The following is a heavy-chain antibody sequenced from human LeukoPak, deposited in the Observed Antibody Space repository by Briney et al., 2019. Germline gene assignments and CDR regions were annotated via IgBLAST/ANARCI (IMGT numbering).Heavy chain of an antibody. D-gene: IGHD3-22*01. Sequence: GRSLRLSCAASGFTFSSYGMHWVRQAPGKGLEWVAVIWYDGSNKYYADSVKGRFTISRDNSKNTLYLQMNSLRAEDTAVYYCAKDLTYYDSSGYYPLENYYFDYWGQGTLVTVSS. CDR3: AKDLTYYDSSGYYPLENYYFDY. CDR1: GFTFSSYG. V-gene: IGHV3-33*06. J-gene: IGHJ4*02. CDR2: IWYDGSNK.